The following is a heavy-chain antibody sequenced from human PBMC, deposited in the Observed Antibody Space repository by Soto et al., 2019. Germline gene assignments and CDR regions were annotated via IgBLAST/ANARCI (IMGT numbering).Heavy chain of an antibody. CDR2: ISYDGSNK. D-gene: IGHD4-4*01. Sequence: QVQLVESGGGVVQPGRSLRLSCAASGFTFSSYAMHWVRQAPGKGLEWVAVISYDGSNKYYADSVKGRFTISRDNSKNTLYLQMDSLRAEDTAVYYCARELQAHFDYWGQGTLVTVSS. CDR3: ARELQAHFDY. CDR1: GFTFSSYA. V-gene: IGHV3-30-3*01. J-gene: IGHJ4*02.